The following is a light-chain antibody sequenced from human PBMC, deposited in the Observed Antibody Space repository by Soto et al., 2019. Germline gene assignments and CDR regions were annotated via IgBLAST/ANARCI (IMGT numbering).Light chain of an antibody. Sequence: DIQMTQSPSSLSASVGDRVTITCQASQDISNSSNWYQQKPGKAPKLLIYDASNLETGVPYRFSGSGSGTDFTFTILSLQAEDIATYYCQKYDSLPTFTFGHGTKVDFK. J-gene: IGKJ3*01. CDR2: DAS. CDR1: QDISNS. V-gene: IGKV1-33*01. CDR3: QKYDSLPTFT.